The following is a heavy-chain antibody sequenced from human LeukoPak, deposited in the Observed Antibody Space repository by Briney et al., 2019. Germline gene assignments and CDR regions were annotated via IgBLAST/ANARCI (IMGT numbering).Heavy chain of an antibody. D-gene: IGHD3-10*01. CDR3: ARVYYYGSGRRFDP. V-gene: IGHV4-34*01. CDR2: INHSGST. CDR1: GGSFSGYY. J-gene: IGHJ5*02. Sequence: SETLSLTCAVYGGSFSGYYWSWIRQPPGKGLEWIGEINHSGSTNYNPSLKSRVTISVDTSKNQFSLKVSSVTAADTAVYYCARVYYYGSGRRFDPWGQGTLVTVSS.